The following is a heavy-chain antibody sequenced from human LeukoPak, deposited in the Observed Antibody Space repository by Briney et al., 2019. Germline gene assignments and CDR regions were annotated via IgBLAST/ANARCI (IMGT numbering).Heavy chain of an antibody. CDR2: IYYSGST. Sequence: SETLSLTCTVSGGSISSYYWSWIRQPPGKGLEWIGYIYYSGSTNYNPSLKSRVTISVDTSKNQFSLKLSSVTPADTAVYYCARNVLLWFGELSAGWFDPWGQGTLVTVSS. CDR3: ARNVLLWFGELSAGWFDP. J-gene: IGHJ5*02. V-gene: IGHV4-59*01. D-gene: IGHD3-10*01. CDR1: GGSISSYY.